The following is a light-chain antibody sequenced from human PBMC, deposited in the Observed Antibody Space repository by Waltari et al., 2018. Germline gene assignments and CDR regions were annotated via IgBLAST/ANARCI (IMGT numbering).Light chain of an antibody. CDR2: GAS. CDR3: QQDSSWPIT. CDR1: QCVSSS. Sequence: TPFPATLSCSTGDRATLPCRSSQCVSSSLDWYQQKPGQAPRLLIYGASSMATGIPARFSGSGSGTDFTLTISSLEPEDFAVYYCQQDSSWPITFGEGTKVEIK. J-gene: IGKJ4*01. V-gene: IGKV3-15*01.